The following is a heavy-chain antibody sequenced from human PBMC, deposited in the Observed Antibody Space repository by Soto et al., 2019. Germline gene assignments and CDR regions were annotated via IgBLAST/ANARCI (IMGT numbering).Heavy chain of an antibody. Sequence: EVQLLESGGGLVQPGGSLRLSCAASGFTFSSHGMSWVRQAPGKGLEWVSVISRGGGSTYYANSVKGRFSISRDHSKNTLYLQMNSLRAEDTAVYYCARVRTTGTTRLFQDYNGMDVWGQGTTVTVSS. CDR2: ISRGGGST. CDR3: ARVRTTGTTRLFQDYNGMDV. J-gene: IGHJ6*02. CDR1: GFTFSSHG. V-gene: IGHV3-23*01. D-gene: IGHD1-1*01.